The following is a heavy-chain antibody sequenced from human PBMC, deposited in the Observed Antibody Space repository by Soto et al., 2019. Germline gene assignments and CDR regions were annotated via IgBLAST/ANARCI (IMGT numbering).Heavy chain of an antibody. V-gene: IGHV1-2*04. CDR2: INPNSGGT. CDR3: ARDGSGSYKDSYYYYYGMDV. D-gene: IGHD3-10*01. Sequence: ASVKVSCKASGDTFTSYYMHWVRQAPGQGLEWMGWINPNSGGTNYAQKFQGWVTMTRDTSISTAYMELSRLRSDDTAVYYCARDGSGSYKDSYYYYYGMDVWGQGTTVTVSS. J-gene: IGHJ6*02. CDR1: GDTFTSYY.